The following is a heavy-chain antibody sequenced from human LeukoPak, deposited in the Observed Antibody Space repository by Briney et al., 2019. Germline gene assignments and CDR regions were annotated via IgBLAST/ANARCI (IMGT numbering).Heavy chain of an antibody. D-gene: IGHD5-12*01. J-gene: IGHJ4*02. CDR3: AKDRSVATELDY. V-gene: IGHV3-23*01. CDR2: ISGSGGST. Sequence: GGSLRLSRAASGFTFSSYAMSWVLQAPGKVLEWVSAISGSGGSTYYADSVKGRFTISRDNSKNTLYLQMNSLRAEDTAVYYCAKDRSVATELDYWGQGTLVTVSS. CDR1: GFTFSSYA.